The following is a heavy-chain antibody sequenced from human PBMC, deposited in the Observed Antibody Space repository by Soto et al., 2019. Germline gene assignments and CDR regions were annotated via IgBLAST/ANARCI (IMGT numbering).Heavy chain of an antibody. Sequence: GGSLRLSCAASGFTFSSYEMNWVRQAPGKGLEWVSYISSSGSTIYYADSVKGRFTISRDNAKNSLYLQMNSLRAEDTAVYYCARDEWGIAAAGPYFDYWGQGTLVTVSS. CDR1: GFTFSSYE. V-gene: IGHV3-48*03. CDR3: ARDEWGIAAAGPYFDY. J-gene: IGHJ4*02. D-gene: IGHD6-13*01. CDR2: ISSSGSTI.